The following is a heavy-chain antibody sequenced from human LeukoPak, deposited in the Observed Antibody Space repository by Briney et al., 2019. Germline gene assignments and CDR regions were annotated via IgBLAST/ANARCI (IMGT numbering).Heavy chain of an antibody. J-gene: IGHJ4*02. D-gene: IGHD6-6*01. CDR3: ARAHSEYSSSPGLDY. CDR2: ISGSGGST. V-gene: IGHV3-23*01. CDR1: GFTFSSYA. Sequence: GGSLRLSCAASGFTFSSYAMSWVRQAPGKGLEWVSAISGSGGSTYYADSVKGRFTISRDNSKSTLYLQMNSLRAEDTAVYYCARAHSEYSSSPGLDYWGQGTLVTVSS.